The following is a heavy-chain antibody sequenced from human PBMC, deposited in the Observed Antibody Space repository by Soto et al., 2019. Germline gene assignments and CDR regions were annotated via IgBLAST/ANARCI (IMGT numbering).Heavy chain of an antibody. D-gene: IGHD3-22*01. CDR3: AREYYDSSGRTLYYYYGMDV. V-gene: IGHV1-18*01. CDR1: GYTFTSYG. CDR2: ISAYNGNT. Sequence: ASVKVSCKASGYTFTSYGISWVRQAPGQGLEWMGWISAYNGNTNYAQKLQGRVTMTTDTSTSTAYMELRSLRSDDTAVYYCAREYYDSSGRTLYYYYGMDVWGQGTTVTVSS. J-gene: IGHJ6*02.